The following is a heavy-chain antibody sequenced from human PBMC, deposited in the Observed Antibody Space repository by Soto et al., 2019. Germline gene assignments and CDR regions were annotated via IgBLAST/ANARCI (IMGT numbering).Heavy chain of an antibody. Sequence: ASVKVSCKASGYTFTGYYMHWLRQAPGQGLEWMGWINPKSGDTNFAQRFQGWVTMTRDTSISTAYMELSSLTSDDTAASYCASDISGYLGFDRDYWG. CDR3: ASDISGYLGFDRDY. D-gene: IGHD5-12*01. CDR1: GYTFTGYY. V-gene: IGHV1-2*04. J-gene: IGHJ4*01. CDR2: INPKSGDT.